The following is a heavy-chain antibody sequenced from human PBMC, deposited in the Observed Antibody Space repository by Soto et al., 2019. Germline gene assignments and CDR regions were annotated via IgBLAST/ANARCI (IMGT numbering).Heavy chain of an antibody. CDR2: IYYSGST. J-gene: IGHJ4*02. Sequence: PSETLSLTCTVSGGSISSYYWSWIRQPPGKGLEWIGYIYYSGSTNYNPSLKSRVTISVDTSKDQFSLKLSSVTAADTAVYYCARLPPVSSSYDEYWCQGTLVTVSS. CDR1: GGSISSYY. D-gene: IGHD6-6*01. V-gene: IGHV4-59*08. CDR3: ARLPPVSSSYDEY.